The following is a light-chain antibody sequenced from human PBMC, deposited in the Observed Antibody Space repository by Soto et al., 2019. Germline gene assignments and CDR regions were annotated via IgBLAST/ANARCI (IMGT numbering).Light chain of an antibody. Sequence: DIQMTQSPSTLSASVGDRVSIACRASQSISSSLAWYQQKPGKAPKLLIYDGSSLESGVPSRFSGSRSGTEFTLSINSLQPQDFANYYCQQYHRYSWTFGQGTKVDIK. CDR1: QSISSS. J-gene: IGKJ1*01. V-gene: IGKV1-5*01. CDR3: QQYHRYSWT. CDR2: DGS.